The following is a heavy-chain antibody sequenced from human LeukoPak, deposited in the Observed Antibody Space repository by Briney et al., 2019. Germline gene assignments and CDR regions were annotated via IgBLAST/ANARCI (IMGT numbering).Heavy chain of an antibody. CDR1: GFIFSSYW. CDR2: IKQDGSEK. CDR3: ARVVDDLVVVPAAMDY. J-gene: IGHJ4*02. D-gene: IGHD2-2*01. Sequence: GGSLRLSCAAYGFIFSSYWMSWARQAPGKGLEWVANIKQDGSEKYYVDSVKGRFTISRDNAKNSLYLQMNSLRAEDTAVYYCARVVDDLVVVPAAMDYWGQGTRVTVSS. V-gene: IGHV3-7*03.